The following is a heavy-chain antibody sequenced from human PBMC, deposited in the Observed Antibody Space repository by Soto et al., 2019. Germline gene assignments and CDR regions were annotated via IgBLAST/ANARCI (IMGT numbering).Heavy chain of an antibody. J-gene: IGHJ4*02. CDR3: ARTVPVTTLGY. Sequence: EVKLVESGGGLVQPGGSLRLSCAASGVTVSNNYMSWVRQAPGKGLELVSSIYSTGNTFYADSVKGRFTISRDNSKNTLYLQMNSLRVEDTAVYYCARTVPVTTLGYWGQGTLVTVSS. D-gene: IGHD4-17*01. CDR2: IYSTGNT. V-gene: IGHV3-66*01. CDR1: GVTVSNNY.